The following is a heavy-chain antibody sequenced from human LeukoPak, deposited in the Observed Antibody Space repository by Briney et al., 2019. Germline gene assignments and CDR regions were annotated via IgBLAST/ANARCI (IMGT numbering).Heavy chain of an antibody. CDR2: INHSGST. D-gene: IGHD3-10*01. Sequence: SETLSPTCAVHGGSFSGYYWSWIRQPPGKGLEWIGEINHSGSTNYNPSLKSRVTISVDTSKNQFSLKLSSVTAADTAVYYCARGGDVWGQGTLVTVSS. J-gene: IGHJ4*02. V-gene: IGHV4-34*01. CDR1: GGSFSGYY. CDR3: ARGGDV.